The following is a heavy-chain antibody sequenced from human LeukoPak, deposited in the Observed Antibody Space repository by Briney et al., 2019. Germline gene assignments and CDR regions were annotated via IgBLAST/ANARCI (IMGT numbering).Heavy chain of an antibody. J-gene: IGHJ6*04. CDR3: AKGHGSGIRHHLDV. V-gene: IGHV3-23*01. Sequence: PGQTLSLTCTASGFPFSSFAMSWVCIAPAPGMDWVSVVTGSGGSAYYADSVKGRFTISRDNSKNTLYLQMDSLRAEDTALYYCAKGHGSGIRHHLDVWGKGTTVTVSS. CDR1: GFPFSSFA. CDR2: VTGSGGSA. D-gene: IGHD3-10*01.